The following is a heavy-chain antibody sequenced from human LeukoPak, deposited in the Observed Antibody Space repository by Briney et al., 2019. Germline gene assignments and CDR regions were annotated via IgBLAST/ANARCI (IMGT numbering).Heavy chain of an antibody. CDR1: GGSFSGYY. J-gene: IGHJ6*03. Sequence: SETLSLTCAVYGGSFSGYYWGWIRQPPGKGLEWIGSIYYSGSTYYNPSLKSRVTISVDTSKNQFSLKLSSVTAADTAVYYCARGSSGFWSGYYRDYYYYYYIDVWGKGTTVTLSS. CDR2: IYYSGST. D-gene: IGHD3-3*01. V-gene: IGHV4-34*01. CDR3: ARGSSGFWSGYYRDYYYYYYIDV.